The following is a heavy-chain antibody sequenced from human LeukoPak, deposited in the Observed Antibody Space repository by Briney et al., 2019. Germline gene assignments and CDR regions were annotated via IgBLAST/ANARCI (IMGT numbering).Heavy chain of an antibody. J-gene: IGHJ4*02. CDR1: GYSISSGYY. D-gene: IGHD2-8*01. CDR3: VSLYGTLVYY. V-gene: IGHV4-38-2*01. CDR2: IYHSGST. Sequence: SETLSLTCAVSGYSISSGYYWGWIRQPPGKGLEWIGGIYHSGSTYYNPSLKSRVTISVDTSKNQFSLKLSSVTAADTAVYYCVSLYGTLVYYWGQGTLVTVSS.